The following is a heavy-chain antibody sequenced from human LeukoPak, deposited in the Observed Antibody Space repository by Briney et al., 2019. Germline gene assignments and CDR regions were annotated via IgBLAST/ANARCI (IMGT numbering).Heavy chain of an antibody. D-gene: IGHD3-22*01. Sequence: SETLSLTCNVSGVSINSGSYYWGWIRQSPGKGLEWIGSRYYGGNTYHNPSLKSRVTISLDTSKNQFSLKLSSVTAADTAVYYCARDPTGYDTPPGAFDIWGQGTMVTVSS. V-gene: IGHV4-39*07. CDR2: RYYGGNT. CDR1: GVSINSGSYY. CDR3: ARDPTGYDTPPGAFDI. J-gene: IGHJ3*02.